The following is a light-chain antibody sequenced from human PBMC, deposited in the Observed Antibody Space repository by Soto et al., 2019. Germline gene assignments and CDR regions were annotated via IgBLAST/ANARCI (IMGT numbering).Light chain of an antibody. Sequence: QTVVTQEPSFSVSPGGTVTLTCGLSSGSVSTSYYPSWYQQTPGQAPRTLIYSTNTRSSGVPDRFSGSILGKKAALTITVAKADEEADYYGVLYLGIGTWVFGGGTKLTVL. CDR2: STN. CDR3: VLYLGIGTWV. V-gene: IGLV8-61*01. CDR1: SGSVSTSYY. J-gene: IGLJ3*02.